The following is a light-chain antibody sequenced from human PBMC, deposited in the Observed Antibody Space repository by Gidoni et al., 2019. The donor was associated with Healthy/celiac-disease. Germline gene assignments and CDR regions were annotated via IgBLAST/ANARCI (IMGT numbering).Light chain of an antibody. J-gene: IGLJ3*02. V-gene: IGLV2-14*01. CDR3: SSYTSSSLGV. CDR2: EVS. Sequence: QSALTQPASVSGSPGQSITISCTGTSSDVGGYNYVSWYQQHPGKAPKLMIYEVSNRPSGVSNRFSGSKSGNTASLTISGLQAEDEADYYCSSYTSSSLGVFGGGTMLTVL. CDR1: SSDVGGYNY.